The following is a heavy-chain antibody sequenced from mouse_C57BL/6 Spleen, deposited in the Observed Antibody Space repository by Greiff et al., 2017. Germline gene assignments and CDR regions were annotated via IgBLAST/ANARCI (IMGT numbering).Heavy chain of an antibody. V-gene: IGHV1-22*01. Sequence: VQLQQSGPELVKPGASVKMSCKASGYTFTDYNMHWVKQSHGKSLAWIGYINPNNGGTSYNQKFKGKATLTVNKSSSTAYMELRSLTSEDSAVYYCARSLWLRQGYYFDYWGQGTTLTVSS. CDR2: INPNNGGT. J-gene: IGHJ2*01. D-gene: IGHD2-2*01. CDR1: GYTFTDYN. CDR3: ARSLWLRQGYYFDY.